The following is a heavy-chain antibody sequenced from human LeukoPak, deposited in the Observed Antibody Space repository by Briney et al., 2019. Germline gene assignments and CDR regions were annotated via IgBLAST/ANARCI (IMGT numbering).Heavy chain of an antibody. D-gene: IGHD4-17*01. J-gene: IGHJ4*02. CDR3: ARIMTTVTTLDY. CDR1: GFTFSSYE. CDR2: ISSSGSTM. V-gene: IGHV3-48*03. Sequence: TGGSLRLSCAASGFTFSSYEMNWVRQAPGKGLEWVSYISSSGSTMYYADSVKGRFTISRDNAKNSLYLQMNSLRAEDTAVYYCARIMTTVTTLDYWGQGTLVTVSP.